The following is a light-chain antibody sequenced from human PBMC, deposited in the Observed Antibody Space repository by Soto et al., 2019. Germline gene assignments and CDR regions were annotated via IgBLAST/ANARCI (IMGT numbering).Light chain of an antibody. CDR2: AAS. J-gene: IGKJ1*01. CDR3: QQSYSSPAT. V-gene: IGKV1-39*01. Sequence: DIQMTQSPSSLSASVGDRVTITCRASQSISSYLNWYQQKLGKAPKVLIYAASSLQSGVPSRFSGSGSGTDFTLNISSLQPEDFATYSCQQSYSSPATFGQGTKVEIK. CDR1: QSISSY.